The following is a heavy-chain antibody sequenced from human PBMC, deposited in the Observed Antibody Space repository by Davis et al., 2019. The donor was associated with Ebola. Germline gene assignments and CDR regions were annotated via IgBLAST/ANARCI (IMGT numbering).Heavy chain of an antibody. V-gene: IGHV3-11*06. CDR3: ASWVAVGGHDAFDI. Sequence: GESLKISCAASGFTFSDYYMNWIRQAPGKGLEWISYISSSSDYTDYADSVKGRFTISRDNAENSLYLQMHSLRAEDTAVYYCASWVAVGGHDAFDIWGQGTMVTVSS. CDR1: GFTFSDYY. CDR2: ISSSSDYT. J-gene: IGHJ3*02. D-gene: IGHD6-19*01.